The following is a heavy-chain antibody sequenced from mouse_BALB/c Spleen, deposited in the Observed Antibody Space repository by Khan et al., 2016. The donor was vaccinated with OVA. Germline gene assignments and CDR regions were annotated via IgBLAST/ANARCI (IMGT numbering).Heavy chain of an antibody. V-gene: IGHV14-3*02. CDR2: IAPANGNT. D-gene: IGHD2-10*02. CDR3: ARPTYDPRDFEV. Sequence: VQLKEPGAELVKPGASVKLSCTASGFNIKDTYLHWVKQRPEQGLEWIGRIAPANGNTQYDPKFQGKAAITSDTSSNTSYLQLNSLTSDDTAVYYCARPTYDPRDFEVWGAGTTVTVSS. J-gene: IGHJ1*01. CDR1: GFNIKDTY.